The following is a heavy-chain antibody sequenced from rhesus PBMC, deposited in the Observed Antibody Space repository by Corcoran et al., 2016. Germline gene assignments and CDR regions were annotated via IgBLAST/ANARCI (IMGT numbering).Heavy chain of an antibody. CDR3: AKKGGGSWYFDL. D-gene: IGHD6-25*01. CDR2: ISNGGGST. J-gene: IGHJ2*01. CDR1: GFTVSSYG. Sequence: EVQLVESGGGLGQPGGSLRLSCAASGFTVSSYGMSWVRQAPGKGLEWVSYISNGGGSTYYADSVKGRFTISRDNSKNTLSLQMNSLRAEDTAVYYCAKKGGGSWYFDLWGPGTPITISS. V-gene: IGHV3S5*01.